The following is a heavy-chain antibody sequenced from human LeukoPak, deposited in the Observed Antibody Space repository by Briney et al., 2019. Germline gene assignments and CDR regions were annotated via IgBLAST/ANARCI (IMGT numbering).Heavy chain of an antibody. Sequence: SETLSLTCTVSGGSISSGSYDWYWIRQPAGKGLEWIGHIYTSGSSNSSPSLKSRVTISVHTSKNQFSLKLPSVTAADTALYYCTKGRGIWGQGTLVTVSS. D-gene: IGHD3-10*01. CDR3: TKGRGI. CDR2: IYTSGSS. CDR1: GGSISSGSYD. J-gene: IGHJ4*02. V-gene: IGHV4-61*09.